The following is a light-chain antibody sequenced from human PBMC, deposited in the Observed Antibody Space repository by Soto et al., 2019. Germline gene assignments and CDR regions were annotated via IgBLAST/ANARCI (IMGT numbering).Light chain of an antibody. Sequence: ETVMTQSPVTLSVSPGERATLSCRASESVSSNLAWYQQKPGQPPRLLIYGASTRATGVPARFSGSGSETDFTLTISSLQSEDFAVYYCHQYNNWPPWTFGQGTKVEIK. CDR3: HQYNNWPPWT. J-gene: IGKJ1*01. V-gene: IGKV3-15*01. CDR1: ESVSSN. CDR2: GAS.